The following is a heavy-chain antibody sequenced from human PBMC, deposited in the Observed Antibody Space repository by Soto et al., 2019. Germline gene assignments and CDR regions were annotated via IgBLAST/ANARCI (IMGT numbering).Heavy chain of an antibody. D-gene: IGHD2-15*01. Sequence: QLQLQESGPGLVKPSETLSLTCTVSGGSISSSSYYWGWIRQPPGKGLEWIGSIYYSGSTYYNPSLKSRVTISVDTSKNQFSLKLSAVTAADTAVYYCARRRRGSRSYYYYYMDVWGKGTTVTVSS. J-gene: IGHJ6*03. CDR3: ARRRRGSRSYYYYYMDV. CDR2: IYYSGST. CDR1: GGSISSSSYY. V-gene: IGHV4-39*01.